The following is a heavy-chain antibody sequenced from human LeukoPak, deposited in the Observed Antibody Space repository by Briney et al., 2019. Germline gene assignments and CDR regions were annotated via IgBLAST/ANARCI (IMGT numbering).Heavy chain of an antibody. J-gene: IGHJ5*02. CDR1: GGSISSSSYY. D-gene: IGHD3-10*01. CDR2: IYYSGTT. V-gene: IGHV4-39*01. Sequence: PSETLSLTCTVSGGSISSSSYYWGWIRQPPGKGLEWIGTIYYSGTTYYSPSLKSRVTMSVDTSKNHFSLKLSSVTAADTAAYYCARQGGDSMVRGVVKDWFDPWGQGTLVTVSS. CDR3: ARQGGDSMVRGVVKDWFDP.